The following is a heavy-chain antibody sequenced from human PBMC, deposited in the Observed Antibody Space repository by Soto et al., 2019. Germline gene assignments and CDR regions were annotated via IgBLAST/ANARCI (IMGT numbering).Heavy chain of an antibody. CDR2: IDSSDART. Sequence: EVQLLESGGGLAQPGGSLRLSCEASGFSLSNYAMSWVRQAPAKGLEWVSSIDSSDARTHYADSVKGRFTISRDNSKNTLYLQMNSLRAEDTAVYYCAKDPRVTTAYYFDYWGQGTLVTVSS. D-gene: IGHD4-17*01. CDR3: AKDPRVTTAYYFDY. J-gene: IGHJ4*02. CDR1: GFSLSNYA. V-gene: IGHV3-23*01.